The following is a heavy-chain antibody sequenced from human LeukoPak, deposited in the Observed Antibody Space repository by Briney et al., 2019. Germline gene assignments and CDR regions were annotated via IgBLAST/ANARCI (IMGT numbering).Heavy chain of an antibody. CDR3: ARQWLVRREFDP. D-gene: IGHD6-19*01. CDR1: GFTFSSHG. Sequence: GGSLRLSCAASGFTFSSHGMNWVRQAPGKGLEWVSSISSSSSYIYYADSVKGRFTISRDNAKNSLYLQMNSLRAEDTAVYYCARQWLVRREFDPWGQGTLVTVSS. J-gene: IGHJ5*02. V-gene: IGHV3-21*01. CDR2: ISSSSSYI.